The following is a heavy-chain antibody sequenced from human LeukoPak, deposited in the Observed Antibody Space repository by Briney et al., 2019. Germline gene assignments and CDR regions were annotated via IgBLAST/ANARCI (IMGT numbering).Heavy chain of an antibody. J-gene: IGHJ4*02. D-gene: IGHD3-22*01. CDR1: GGSISSYY. CDR3: AGQFDSGGSYFY. V-gene: IGHV4-59*08. CDR2: IYYSGST. Sequence: SETLSLTCTVSGGSISSYYWSWIRQPPGKGLEWIGYIYYSGSTNYNPSLKSRVTISVDTTKNQFSLKLNSVTAADTAVYYCAGQFDSGGSYFYWGQGTLVTVSS.